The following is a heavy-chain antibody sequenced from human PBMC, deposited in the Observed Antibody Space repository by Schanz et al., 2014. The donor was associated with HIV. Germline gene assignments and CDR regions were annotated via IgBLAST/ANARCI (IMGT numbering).Heavy chain of an antibody. V-gene: IGHV4-59*01. CDR3: ARGRNYDILTGYGYYFDY. CDR2: IYYSGST. D-gene: IGHD3-9*01. J-gene: IGHJ4*02. Sequence: QVQLQESGPGLVKPSETLSLTCTVSGGSISRYYWIWIRQPPGKGLEWIGYIYYSGSTNYNPSLKSRVTISVDTSKNQFSLKLTSVTAADTAVFYCARGRNYDILTGYGYYFDYWGQGTLVTVSS. CDR1: GGSISRYY.